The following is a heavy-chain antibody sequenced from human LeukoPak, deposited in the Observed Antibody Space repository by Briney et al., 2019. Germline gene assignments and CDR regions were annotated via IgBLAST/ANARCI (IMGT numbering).Heavy chain of an antibody. CDR1: GFTFSSYA. Sequence: GGSLRVSCAASGFTFSSYAMSWVRHTPGKGLERVSAISGSGGGTFYADSVKGRFTISRDNSKNTLYLQMNSLRAEDTAVYYCAKVSRPYCSGGTCYSDYWGQGALVTVSS. D-gene: IGHD2-15*01. V-gene: IGHV3-23*01. CDR2: ISGSGGGT. J-gene: IGHJ4*02. CDR3: AKVSRPYCSGGTCYSDY.